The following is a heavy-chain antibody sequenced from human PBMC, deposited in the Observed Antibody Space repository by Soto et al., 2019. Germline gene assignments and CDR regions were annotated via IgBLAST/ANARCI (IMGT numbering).Heavy chain of an antibody. CDR2: ISHSGTT. Sequence: PSETLSLTCSVSGDSVRSNVYYWSWIRQPPGKGLEWIAYISHSGTTKSNPSLKSPVTVSVDTSKNQFSLKLNFVTAVDTAMYYCARVSFYYDSSGYPVAWFDPWGQGTLVTVSS. CDR3: ARVSFYYDSSGYPVAWFDP. CDR1: GDSVRSNVYY. D-gene: IGHD3-22*01. V-gene: IGHV4-61*08. J-gene: IGHJ5*02.